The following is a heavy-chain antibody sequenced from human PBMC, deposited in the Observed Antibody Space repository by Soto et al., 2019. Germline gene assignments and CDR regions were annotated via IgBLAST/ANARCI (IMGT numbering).Heavy chain of an antibody. CDR3: AKDGSSGWYRVYYFDY. CDR1: GFTFSSYA. D-gene: IGHD6-19*01. Sequence: GSLRLSCAASGFTFSSYAMSWVRQAPGKGLEWVSAISGSGGSTYYADSVKGRFTISRDNSKNTLYLQMNSLRAEDTAVYYCAKDGSSGWYRVYYFDYWGQGTLVTVSS. V-gene: IGHV3-23*01. J-gene: IGHJ4*02. CDR2: ISGSGGST.